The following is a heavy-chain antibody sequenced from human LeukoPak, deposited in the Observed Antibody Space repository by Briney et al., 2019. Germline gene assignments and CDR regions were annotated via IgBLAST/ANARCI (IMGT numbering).Heavy chain of an antibody. J-gene: IGHJ4*02. CDR1: GFRVSDYY. V-gene: IGHV3-7*01. D-gene: IGHD3-10*01. CDR2: IKQDGSEK. Sequence: GGSLRLSCAVSGFRVSDYYMSWVRQAPGKGLEWVANIKQDGSEKYYVDSVKGRFTISRDNAKNSLYLQMNSLRAEDTAVYYCAREAYGSGSYDDYWGQGTLVTVSS. CDR3: AREAYGSGSYDDY.